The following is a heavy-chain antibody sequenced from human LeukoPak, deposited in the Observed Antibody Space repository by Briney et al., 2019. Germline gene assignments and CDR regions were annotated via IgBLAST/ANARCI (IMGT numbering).Heavy chain of an antibody. CDR3: ARDTTYYDSFPIEGMDV. J-gene: IGHJ6*02. CDR2: IIPIFGTA. D-gene: IGHD3-22*01. Sequence: SVKVSCKASGYTFTSYYMHWVRQAPGQGLEWMGGIIPIFGTANYAQKFQGRVTITADESTSTAYMELSSLRSEDTAVYYCARDTTYYDSFPIEGMDVWGQGTTVTVSS. CDR1: GYTFTSYY. V-gene: IGHV1-69*13.